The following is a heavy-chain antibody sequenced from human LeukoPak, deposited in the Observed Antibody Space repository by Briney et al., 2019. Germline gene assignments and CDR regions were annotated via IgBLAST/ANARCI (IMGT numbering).Heavy chain of an antibody. CDR2: INPSGGST. D-gene: IGHD2-2*01. CDR3: AREECSSTSCPQTIDY. V-gene: IGHV1-46*03. CDR1: GYTFTSYY. J-gene: IGHJ4*02. Sequence: ASVKVSCKASGYTFTSYYMHWVRQAPGQGLEWMGIINPSGGSTSYAQKFQGRVTITRDTSTSTVYMELSSLRSEDTAVYYCAREECSSTSCPQTIDYWGQGTLVTVSS.